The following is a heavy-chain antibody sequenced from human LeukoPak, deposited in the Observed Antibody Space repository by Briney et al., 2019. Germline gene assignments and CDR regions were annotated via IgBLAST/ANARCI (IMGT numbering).Heavy chain of an antibody. V-gene: IGHV4-34*01. D-gene: IGHD3-10*01. J-gene: IGHJ5*02. CDR3: ARRWFTMVRGVNWFDP. CDR2: INHSGST. Sequence: SETLSLTCAVYGGSFSGYYWSWIRQPPGKGLEWIGEINHSGSTNYNPSLKSRVTISVDTSKNQFSLKLSSVTAADTAVYYCARRWFTMVRGVNWFDPWGQGTLVTVSS. CDR1: GGSFSGYY.